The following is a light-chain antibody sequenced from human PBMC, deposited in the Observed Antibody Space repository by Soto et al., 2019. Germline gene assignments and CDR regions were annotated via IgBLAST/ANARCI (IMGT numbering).Light chain of an antibody. J-gene: IGKJ2*01. CDR1: QRVSSSY. CDR2: GAS. V-gene: IGKV3-20*01. CDR3: QQYDSSPYT. Sequence: EIVLTQSPGTLSLSPGERVTLSCRASQRVSSSYLAWYQQKPGQAPRLLIYGASSRATGIPDRFSGSGSGTDFTLTISRLEPEDFAVYYCQQYDSSPYTFGLGTKLEIK.